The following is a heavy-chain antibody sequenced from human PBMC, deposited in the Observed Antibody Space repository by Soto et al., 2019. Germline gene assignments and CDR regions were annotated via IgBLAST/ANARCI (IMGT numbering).Heavy chain of an antibody. CDR1: GGSLSSYY. D-gene: IGHD3-22*01. Sequence: SETLSLTCGVSGGSLSSYYWSWIRQPPGKGLEWIGYIYYSGSTNYNPSLKSRVTISVDPSKNQFSLKLSSVTAADTAVYYCARSRTYDTSASYDFDYWGQGTLVTVSS. J-gene: IGHJ4*02. V-gene: IGHV4-59*01. CDR3: ARSRTYDTSASYDFDY. CDR2: IYYSGST.